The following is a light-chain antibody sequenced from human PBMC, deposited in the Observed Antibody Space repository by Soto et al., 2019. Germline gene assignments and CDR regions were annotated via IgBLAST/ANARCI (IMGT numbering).Light chain of an antibody. CDR2: GAS. V-gene: IGKV3-15*01. Sequence: EIVMTQSPATLSVARLDRQRLXYRASQSVSIDLAWYQQTPGQAPRLLIYGASTRATGIPVRFSGSASGTEFTLTISSLQSEDFTVYYCQQHNKWPLTFGQGTKVDIK. CDR1: QSVSID. J-gene: IGKJ1*01. CDR3: QQHNKWPLT.